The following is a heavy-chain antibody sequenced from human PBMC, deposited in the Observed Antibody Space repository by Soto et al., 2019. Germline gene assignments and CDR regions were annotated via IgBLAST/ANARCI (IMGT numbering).Heavy chain of an antibody. D-gene: IGHD1-1*01. CDR1: GFTFSSYG. V-gene: IGHV3-30*18. J-gene: IGHJ4*02. CDR3: AKQEGVGYNYGHFDY. CDR2: ISYDGSNK. Sequence: QVQLVESGGGVVQPGRSLRLSCAASGFTFSSYGIHWVRQAPGKGLEWVAVISYDGSNKYYADSVKGRFTISRDNSKNTLCLQMNSLRAEDTAVYYCAKQEGVGYNYGHFDYWGQGTLVTVSS.